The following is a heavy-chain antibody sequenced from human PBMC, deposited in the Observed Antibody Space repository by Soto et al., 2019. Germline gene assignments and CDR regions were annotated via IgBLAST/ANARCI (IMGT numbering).Heavy chain of an antibody. CDR3: ARGGWLRFDP. CDR1: GGSISSYY. Sequence: QVQLQESGPGLVKPSETLSLTCTVSGGSISSYYWSWIRQPPGKGLEWIGYSNYSGSTNYNPSLKSRVTISLDTSKNQFSLKLSSVTAADTAVYYCARGGWLRFDPWGQGTLVTVSS. CDR2: SNYSGST. J-gene: IGHJ5*02. D-gene: IGHD5-12*01. V-gene: IGHV4-59*01.